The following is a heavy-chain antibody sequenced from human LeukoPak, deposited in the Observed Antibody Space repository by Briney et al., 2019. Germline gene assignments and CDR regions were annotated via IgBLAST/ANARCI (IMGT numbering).Heavy chain of an antibody. D-gene: IGHD3-10*01. V-gene: IGHV4-30-4*01. J-gene: IGHJ4*01. CDR1: GGSISSGDYY. CDR3: ARGSTFGRFDY. CDR2: IYYSGST. Sequence: SETLSLTCTVSGGSISSGDYYWSWIRQPPGKGLEWIGYIYYSGSTYYNPSLKSRVTISVDASKNQFSLKLSSVTAADTAVYYWARGSTFGRFDYWGQGTPVTVSS.